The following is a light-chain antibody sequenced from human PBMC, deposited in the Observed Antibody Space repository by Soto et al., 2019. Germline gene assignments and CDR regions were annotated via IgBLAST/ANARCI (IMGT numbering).Light chain of an antibody. CDR2: KVS. CDR1: SSDVGAYDH. CDR3: SSYTSSTTWV. Sequence: QSALTQPASVSESPGQSITISCIGTSSDVGAYDHVSWYQQHPGKAPKVMISKVSNRPSGVSTRFSGSKSGNTASLTISGLQTEDEAYYYCSSYTSSTTWVFGGGTKVTVL. J-gene: IGLJ3*02. V-gene: IGLV2-14*01.